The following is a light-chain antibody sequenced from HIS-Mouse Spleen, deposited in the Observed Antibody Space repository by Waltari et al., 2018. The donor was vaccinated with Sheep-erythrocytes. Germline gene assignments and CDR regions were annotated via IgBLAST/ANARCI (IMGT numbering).Light chain of an antibody. CDR3: CSYAGSYNHV. Sequence: QSALTQPRSVSGSPGQSVTISCTGTSSDVGGYNYVSWYQQHPGKAPKLVIYDVSKRPAGVPDRFSGSKSGNTASLTISGRQAEDEADYYCCSYAGSYNHVFATGTKVTVL. CDR2: DVS. CDR1: SSDVGGYNY. J-gene: IGLJ1*01. V-gene: IGLV2-11*01.